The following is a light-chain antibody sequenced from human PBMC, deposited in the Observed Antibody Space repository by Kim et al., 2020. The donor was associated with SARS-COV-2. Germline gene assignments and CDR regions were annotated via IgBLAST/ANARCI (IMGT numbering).Light chain of an antibody. CDR1: KLGDKY. CDR3: QAWESSTVV. CDR2: EER. V-gene: IGLV3-1*01. J-gene: IGLJ2*01. Sequence: SVSPGQTASITCSGDKLGDKYVCWYQQKPGQSPVLVIYEERKRPSGIPERFSGSNSGNTATLTISGTQAMDEADYYCQAWESSTVVFGGGTQLTVL.